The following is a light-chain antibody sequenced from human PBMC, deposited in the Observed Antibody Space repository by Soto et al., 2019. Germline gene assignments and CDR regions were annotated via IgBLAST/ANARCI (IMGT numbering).Light chain of an antibody. CDR2: GAS. Sequence: EIVLTQSPGTLSLSPGERATLSCRASQSISSTYLAWYQQKPGQAPRLLIYGASSRATGIPDRFSGSGSGTDFHLAIRRLEPKDFAAYYCQQYGSSGTFGQGTKVEIK. CDR1: QSISSTY. J-gene: IGKJ1*01. V-gene: IGKV3-20*01. CDR3: QQYGSSGT.